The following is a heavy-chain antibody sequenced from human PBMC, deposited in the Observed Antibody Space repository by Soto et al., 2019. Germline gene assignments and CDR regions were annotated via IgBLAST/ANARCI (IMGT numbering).Heavy chain of an antibody. D-gene: IGHD1-26*01. Sequence: QVQLVQSGAEVKKPGASVSVSCKASGYSFTGDYLHWVRQAPGQGLEWMAWINPKSGYTKSAQKFQARVTLTRDTSISTAYMELRSLRSEDTAVYFSARYTGSNSLFDSWGQGTLVTVSS. J-gene: IGHJ4*02. V-gene: IGHV1-2*02. CDR3: ARYTGSNSLFDS. CDR2: INPKSGYT. CDR1: GYSFTGDY.